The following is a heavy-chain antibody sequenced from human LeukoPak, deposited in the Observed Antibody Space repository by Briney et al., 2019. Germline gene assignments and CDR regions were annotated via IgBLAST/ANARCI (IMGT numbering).Heavy chain of an antibody. V-gene: IGHV1-69*13. Sequence: SVKASCKASGGTFSSYAISWVRQAPGQGLQWMGGIIPIFGTPNYAQNFQGRVTITADESTSTAYMELTSLRSEDTAVYYCAKEGVLGATMTNNWFDPWGQGTLVTVSS. CDR3: AKEGVLGATMTNNWFDP. J-gene: IGHJ5*02. CDR2: IIPIFGTP. CDR1: GGTFSSYA. D-gene: IGHD1-26*01.